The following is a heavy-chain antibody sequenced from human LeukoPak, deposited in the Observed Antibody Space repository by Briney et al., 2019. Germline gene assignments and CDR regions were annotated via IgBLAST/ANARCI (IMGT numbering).Heavy chain of an antibody. Sequence: GRSLRLSCAASGFTFSTYGMHWVRQAPGKGLEWVAVISYDGSNEYYADSVKGRFTISRDNSKNTLYLQISSLRAEDTAVYYCAKEFNRGLPDYWGQGTLVTVPS. CDR1: GFTFSTYG. CDR2: ISYDGSNE. V-gene: IGHV3-30*18. CDR3: AKEFNRGLPDY. J-gene: IGHJ4*02. D-gene: IGHD2-21*01.